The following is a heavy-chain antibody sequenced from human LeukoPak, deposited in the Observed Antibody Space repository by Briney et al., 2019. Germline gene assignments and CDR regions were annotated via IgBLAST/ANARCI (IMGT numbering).Heavy chain of an antibody. CDR3: AKDTYYDSSGYPDY. CDR2: INDSGGAT. J-gene: IGHJ4*02. CDR1: GFTFSTYA. V-gene: IGHV3-23*01. Sequence: GGSLRLSCAASGFTFSTYAMSWVRQAPGKGLEWVSTINDSGGATYYADSVKGRFTISRDNAKNSLYLQMNSLRAEDTALYYCAKDTYYDSSGYPDYWGQGTLVTVSS. D-gene: IGHD3-22*01.